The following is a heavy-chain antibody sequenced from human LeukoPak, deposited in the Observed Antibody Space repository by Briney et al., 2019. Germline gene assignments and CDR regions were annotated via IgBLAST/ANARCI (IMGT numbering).Heavy chain of an antibody. CDR2: MYYDGSNN. CDR3: ARVRHPGYHDSLGFNRLDP. J-gene: IGHJ5*02. CDR1: WFKLNRFG. D-gene: IGHD3-22*01. Sequence: GGSLSLSCAAPWFKLNRFGIHWDRQAPGKGLEWVAVMYYDGSNNFYSDSVKGRFTISRDNSKNTVYLQMSSRRAEDTAVYYCARVRHPGYHDSLGFNRLDPWGQGTLVSVSS. V-gene: IGHV3-30*12.